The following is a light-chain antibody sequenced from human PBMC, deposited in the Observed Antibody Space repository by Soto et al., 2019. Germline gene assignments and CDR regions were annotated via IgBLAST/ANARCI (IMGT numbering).Light chain of an antibody. J-gene: IGKJ1*01. CDR2: GAA. CDR3: QQYHNWPA. Sequence: EIALTQSQDTLSVFPGEKATLSGRASQSVFSSLAWYQQKPGQAPRLLIYGAATRATGIPARFSGSGSGTEFTLTISSLQSEDFAVYYCQQYHNWPAFGQGTKVDIK. V-gene: IGKV3-15*01. CDR1: QSVFSS.